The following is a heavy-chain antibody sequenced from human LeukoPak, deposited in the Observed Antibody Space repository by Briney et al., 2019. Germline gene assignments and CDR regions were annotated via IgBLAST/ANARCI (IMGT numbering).Heavy chain of an antibody. CDR3: ARDIFVSYWDYYYMDV. J-gene: IGHJ6*03. V-gene: IGHV3-23*01. CDR1: GFTFSSYA. CDR2: ISGSGGST. D-gene: IGHD1-26*01. Sequence: GGSLRLSRAASGFTFSSYAMSWVRQAPGKGLEWVSAISGSGGSTYYADSVKGRFTISRDNSKNTLYLQMNSLRAEDTAVYYCARDIFVSYWDYYYMDVWGKGTTVTVSS.